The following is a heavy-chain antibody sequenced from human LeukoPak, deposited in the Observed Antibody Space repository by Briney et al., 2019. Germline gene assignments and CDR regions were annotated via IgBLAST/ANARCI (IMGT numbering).Heavy chain of an antibody. Sequence: PSETLSLTCTVSGGSISSGGYYWSWIRQHPGKGLEWIEYIYYSGSTYYNPSLKSRVTISVDTSKNQFSLKLSSVTAADTAAYYCARTKDIVVVVAASPEVNWFDPWGQGTLVTVSS. CDR1: GGSISSGGYY. J-gene: IGHJ5*02. CDR2: IYYSGST. V-gene: IGHV4-31*03. D-gene: IGHD2-15*01. CDR3: ARTKDIVVVVAASPEVNWFDP.